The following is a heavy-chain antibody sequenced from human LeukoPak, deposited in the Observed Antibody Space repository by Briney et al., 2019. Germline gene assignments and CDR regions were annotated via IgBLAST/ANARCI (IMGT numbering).Heavy chain of an antibody. CDR2: IYTSGST. J-gene: IGHJ4*02. CDR3: AREAVEPAAIFDY. D-gene: IGHD2-2*01. CDR1: GGSISSGSYY. V-gene: IGHV4-61*02. Sequence: SQTLSLTCTVSGGSISSGSYYWSWLRHPAGTGLEWLGRIYTSGSTNYNPSLKSRVTIPVDTSKNQSSLKLSSVTAADTAVYYCAREAVEPAAIFDYWGQGTLVTVSS.